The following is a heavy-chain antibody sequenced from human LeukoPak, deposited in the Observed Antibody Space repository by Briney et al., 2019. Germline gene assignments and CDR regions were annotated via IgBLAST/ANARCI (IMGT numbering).Heavy chain of an antibody. J-gene: IGHJ3*02. CDR3: AAQWDGGTGAFDI. V-gene: IGHV3-66*01. CDR2: IYSGGST. Sequence: GGSLRLSCVASGFTVSSNYMSWVRQAPGKGLEWVSVIYSGGSTYYADSVKGRFTISRDNSKNTLYLQMNSLRAEDTAVYYCAAQWDGGTGAFDIWGQGTMVTVSS. CDR1: GFTVSSNY. D-gene: IGHD1-26*01.